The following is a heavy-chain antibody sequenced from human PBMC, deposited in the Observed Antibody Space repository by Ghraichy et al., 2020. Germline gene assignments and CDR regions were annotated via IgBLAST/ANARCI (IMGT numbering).Heavy chain of an antibody. CDR2: IYYSGST. Sequence: SQTLSLTCTVSGGSISSSSYYWGWIRQPPGKGLEWIGSIYYSGSTYYNPSLKSRVTISVDTSKNQFSLKLSSVTAADTAVYYCARHAMVALTYYFDYWGQGTLVTVSS. CDR3: ARHAMVALTYYFDY. J-gene: IGHJ4*02. V-gene: IGHV4-39*01. D-gene: IGHD5-18*01. CDR1: GGSISSSSYY.